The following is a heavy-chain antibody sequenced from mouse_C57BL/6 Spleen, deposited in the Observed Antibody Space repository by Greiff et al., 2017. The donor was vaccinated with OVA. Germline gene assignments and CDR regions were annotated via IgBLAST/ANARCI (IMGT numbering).Heavy chain of an antibody. CDR2: ISGGGGNT. V-gene: IGHV5-9*01. CDR1: GFTFSSYT. J-gene: IGHJ4*01. CDR3: AREEIYYGNYYAMDY. Sequence: EVKVVESGGGLVKPGGSLKLSCAASGFTFSSYTMSWVRQTPEKRLEWVATISGGGGNTYYPDSVKGRFTISRDNAKNTLYLQMSSLRSEDTALYYCAREEIYYGNYYAMDYWGQGTSVTVSS. D-gene: IGHD2-1*01.